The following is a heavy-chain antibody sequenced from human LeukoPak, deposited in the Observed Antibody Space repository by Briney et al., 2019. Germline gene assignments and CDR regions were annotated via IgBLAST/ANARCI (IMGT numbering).Heavy chain of an antibody. J-gene: IGHJ4*02. CDR1: GFTFNNYG. CDR3: AKELRGYSYGEH. Sequence: GGSLILSCAASGFTFNNYGMHWVRQAPGKGLEWVAVVSYDGSKKFYADSVKGRFTISRDNSKNTLSLQMNSLRAEDTAVYYCAKELRGYSYGEHWGQGTLVTVSS. V-gene: IGHV3-30*18. D-gene: IGHD5-18*01. CDR2: VSYDGSKK.